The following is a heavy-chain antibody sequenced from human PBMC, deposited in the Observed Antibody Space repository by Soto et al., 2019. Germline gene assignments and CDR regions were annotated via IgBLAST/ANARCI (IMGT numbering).Heavy chain of an antibody. D-gene: IGHD6-13*01. CDR1: GGTFSSYA. CDR3: AGPGADYYGMDV. CDR2: IIPIFGTA. J-gene: IGHJ6*02. V-gene: IGHV1-69*12. Sequence: QVQLVQSGAEVKKPGSSVKVSCKASGGTFSSYAISWVRQAPGQGLEWMGGIIPIFGTANYAQKFQGRVTMTADGSTSTDYMELSSLRSEDTAVYYCAGPGADYYGMDVWGQGTTVTVSS.